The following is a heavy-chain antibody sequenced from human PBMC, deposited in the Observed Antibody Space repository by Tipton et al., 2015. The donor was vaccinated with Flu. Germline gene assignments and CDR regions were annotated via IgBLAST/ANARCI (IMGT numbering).Heavy chain of an antibody. V-gene: IGHV4-59*01. CDR2: IYYSGST. Sequence: TLSLTCTVSGGSISSYYWSWIRQPPGKGLEWIGYIYYSGSTNYNPSLKSRVTISVDTSKNQFSLKLSAITAADTAVYYCARDLATPCYDILTGYPMLAFDIWGQGTMVTVSS. CDR1: GGSISSYY. CDR3: ARDLATPCYDILTGYPMLAFDI. D-gene: IGHD3-9*01. J-gene: IGHJ3*02.